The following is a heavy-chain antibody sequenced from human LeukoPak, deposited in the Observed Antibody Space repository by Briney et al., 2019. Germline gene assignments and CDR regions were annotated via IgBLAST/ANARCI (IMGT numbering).Heavy chain of an antibody. CDR1: GFTFSDYY. CDR3: ARGLDFAYVWGNHRPRLDI. J-gene: IGHJ4*02. Sequence: GGSLRLSCAASGFTFSDYYMSWIRQAPGKGLEWVANINQDGSERYCVDSVKGQFTISRDNAKNSLYLQMNSLRADDTAVYYCARGLDFAYVWGNHRPRLDIWGQGSLVTVSS. D-gene: IGHD3-16*02. CDR2: INQDGSER. V-gene: IGHV3-7*01.